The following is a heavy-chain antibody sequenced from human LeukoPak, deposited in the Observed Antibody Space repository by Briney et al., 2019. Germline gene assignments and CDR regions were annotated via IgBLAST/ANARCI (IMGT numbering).Heavy chain of an antibody. Sequence: WGSLRLSCAVSGFTFSRFAMSWVRQAPGKGLEWVSAISGSGGGTYYADSVKGRFTISRDNSKNTLYMQMNSLRAEDTAVYYCAKDWSTVGVPAAPDYWGQGTLVTVSS. CDR1: GFTFSRFA. V-gene: IGHV3-23*01. J-gene: IGHJ4*02. D-gene: IGHD2-2*01. CDR3: AKDWSTVGVPAAPDY. CDR2: ISGSGGGT.